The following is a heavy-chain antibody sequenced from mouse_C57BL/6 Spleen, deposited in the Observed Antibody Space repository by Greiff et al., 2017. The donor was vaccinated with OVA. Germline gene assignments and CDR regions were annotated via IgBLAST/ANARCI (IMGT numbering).Heavy chain of an antibody. Sequence: QVQLKESGPELVKPGASVKISCKASGYTFTDYYINWVKQRPGQGLEWIGWIFPGSGSTYYNEKFKGKATLTVDKSSSTAYMLLSSLTSEDSAVYFCAIYGSSPYWYFDVWGTGTTVTVSS. CDR1: GYTFTDYY. CDR3: AIYGSSPYWYFDV. D-gene: IGHD1-1*01. J-gene: IGHJ1*03. V-gene: IGHV1-75*01. CDR2: IFPGSGST.